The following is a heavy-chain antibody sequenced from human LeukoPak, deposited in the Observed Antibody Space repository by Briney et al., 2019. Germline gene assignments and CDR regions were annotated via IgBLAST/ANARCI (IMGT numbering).Heavy chain of an antibody. CDR2: IYHSGNT. D-gene: IGHD3-10*01. V-gene: IGHV4-38-2*02. Sequence: PSETLSLTCSVSGYSISSGYYWGWIRQPPGKGLEWIGSIYHSGNTYYNPSLKSRVTMSVDTSKNQFSLKLSSVTAADTAVYYCARRVGRYFGERAYYYNYMDVWGKGTTVTISS. CDR3: ARRVGRYFGERAYYYNYMDV. CDR1: GYSISSGYY. J-gene: IGHJ6*03.